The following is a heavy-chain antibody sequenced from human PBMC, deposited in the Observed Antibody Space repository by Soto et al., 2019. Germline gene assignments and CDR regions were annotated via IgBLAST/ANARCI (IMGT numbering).Heavy chain of an antibody. CDR3: AIQGARIAVANHHAFDI. D-gene: IGHD6-19*01. Sequence: QVQLVQSGAEVKKPGASVKVSCKASGYTFTGYYMHWVRQAPGQGLEWMGWINPNSGGKNYAQKFQGWVTMTRDTAISTAYMELSRLRSNDTAGYYCAIQGARIAVANHHAFDIWGQGTMVTVSS. CDR2: INPNSGGK. CDR1: GYTFTGYY. V-gene: IGHV1-2*04. J-gene: IGHJ3*02.